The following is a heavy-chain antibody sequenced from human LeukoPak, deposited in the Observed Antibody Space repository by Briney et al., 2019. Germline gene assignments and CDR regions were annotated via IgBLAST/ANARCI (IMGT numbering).Heavy chain of an antibody. CDR1: GFTFSSYA. Sequence: PGGSLRLSXAASGFTFSSYAMSWVRQAPGKGLEWVSAISGSGGSTYYADSVKGRFIISRDNSKNTLYLQMNSLRAEDTAVYYCAKDVVPAAIWWFDPWGQGTLVTVSS. V-gene: IGHV3-23*01. CDR3: AKDVVPAAIWWFDP. D-gene: IGHD2-2*01. CDR2: ISGSGGST. J-gene: IGHJ5*02.